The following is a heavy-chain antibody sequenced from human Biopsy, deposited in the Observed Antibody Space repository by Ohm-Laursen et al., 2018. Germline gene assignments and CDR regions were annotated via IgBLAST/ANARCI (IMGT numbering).Heavy chain of an antibody. Sequence: SLRLSCAASGFTFDDYAMHWVRQAPGKGLEWVSGISWNSVGIGYADSVKGRFTISRDNAKNFLYLEMNNLRPEDTALYYCAKIHCRGGSCYPNAFDMWGHGTRVTVS. CDR2: ISWNSVGI. J-gene: IGHJ3*02. D-gene: IGHD2-15*01. CDR3: AKIHCRGGSCYPNAFDM. CDR1: GFTFDDYA. V-gene: IGHV3-9*01.